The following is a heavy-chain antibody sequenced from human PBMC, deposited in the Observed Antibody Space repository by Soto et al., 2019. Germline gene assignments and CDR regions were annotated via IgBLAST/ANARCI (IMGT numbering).Heavy chain of an antibody. V-gene: IGHV3-7*03. CDR2: IKHDGSEE. CDR3: ARDYI. Sequence: GGSLRLSCVTSGFTFPNYAMTWFRQAPGKGLEWVANIKHDGSEEYYVDSVKGRFTISRDNAKNSLYLQMDSLRAEDTAVYYCARDYIWGQGTLVTVSS. J-gene: IGHJ4*01. CDR1: GFTFPNYA. D-gene: IGHD3-10*01.